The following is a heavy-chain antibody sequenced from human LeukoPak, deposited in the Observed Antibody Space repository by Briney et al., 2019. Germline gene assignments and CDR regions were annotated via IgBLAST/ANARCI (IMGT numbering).Heavy chain of an antibody. D-gene: IGHD3-22*01. J-gene: IGHJ4*02. CDR2: IIPIFGTA. CDR3: ARGVEYYDSSGYYNY. CDR1: GGTFSSYA. Sequence: SVKVSCKASGGTFSSYAISWVRQAPGQGLEWMGGIIPIFGTANYAQKFQGRVTITTDESTSTAYMELSSLRSEDTAVYYCARGVEYYDSSGYYNYWGQGTLVTVSS. V-gene: IGHV1-69*05.